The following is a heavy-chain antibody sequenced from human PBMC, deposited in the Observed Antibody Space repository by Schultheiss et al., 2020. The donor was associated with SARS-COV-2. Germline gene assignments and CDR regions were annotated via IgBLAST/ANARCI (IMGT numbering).Heavy chain of an antibody. CDR3: ARGGTNLNY. V-gene: IGHV4-39*07. D-gene: IGHD1-14*01. Sequence: SETLSLTCTVSGGSISSSSYYWGWIRQPPGKGLEWIGEINHSGSTNYNPSLKSRVTISVDTSKSQFSLNVSSVTAADTAVYYCARGGTNLNYWGQGTLVTVSS. CDR2: INHSGST. CDR1: GGSISSSSYY. J-gene: IGHJ4*02.